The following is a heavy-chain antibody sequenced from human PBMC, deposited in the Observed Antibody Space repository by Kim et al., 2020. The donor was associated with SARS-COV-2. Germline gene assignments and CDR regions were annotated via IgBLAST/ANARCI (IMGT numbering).Heavy chain of an antibody. CDR3: ARVGASGYTVHY. CDR2: ISSPSRNI. Sequence: GGSLRLSCAASGFTFSIYSIDWVRRAPGKGLEWIIDISSPSRNIYYAESVMGRFTVSRDNAENSVYLKMDSLTDEDTAINYWARVGASGYTVHYCGQGTPVTVSS. J-gene: IGHJ4*02. D-gene: IGHD2-2*02. CDR1: GFTFSIYS. V-gene: IGHV3-48*02.